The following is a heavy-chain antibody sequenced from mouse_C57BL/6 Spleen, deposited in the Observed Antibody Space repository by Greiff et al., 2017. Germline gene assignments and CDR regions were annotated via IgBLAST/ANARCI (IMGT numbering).Heavy chain of an antibody. CDR3: ARWGYYGSSYYFDD. J-gene: IGHJ2*01. CDR1: GYTFTSYW. CDR2: IDPSDSYT. D-gene: IGHD1-1*01. V-gene: IGHV1-69*01. Sequence: QVQLQQPGAELVMPGASVKLSCKASGYTFTSYWMHWVKQRPGQGLEWIGEIDPSDSYTNYNQKFKGKSTLTVDTSSSTAYMQLSSLTSEDSAVYYCARWGYYGSSYYFDDWGQGTTLTVSS.